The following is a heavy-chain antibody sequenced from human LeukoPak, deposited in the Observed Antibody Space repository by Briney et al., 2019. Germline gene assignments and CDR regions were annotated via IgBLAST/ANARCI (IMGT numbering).Heavy chain of an antibody. CDR2: INHSGST. Sequence: SETLSLTCAVYGGSFSGYYWSWIRQPPGKGLEWIGEINHSGSTNYNPSLKSRVTISVDTSKNQFSLKLSSVTAANTAVYYCARSRHSSSWYYYYGMDVWGQGTTVTVSS. CDR3: ARSRHSSSWYYYYGMDV. CDR1: GGSFSGYY. D-gene: IGHD6-13*01. J-gene: IGHJ6*02. V-gene: IGHV4-34*01.